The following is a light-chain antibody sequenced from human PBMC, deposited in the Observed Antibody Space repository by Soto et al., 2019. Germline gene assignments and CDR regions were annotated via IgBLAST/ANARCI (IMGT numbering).Light chain of an antibody. V-gene: IGLV1-51*01. J-gene: IGLJ3*02. Sequence: QSVLTQPPSVSAAPGQKVTISCSGSSSNIGNNYGSWYQQLPGTAPKLLIYDNNKRPSGIPDRFSGSKSGTSATLGISGLQTGDEADYYCASWDSSLSAVVFGGGTKLT. CDR2: DNN. CDR1: SSNIGNNY. CDR3: ASWDSSLSAVV.